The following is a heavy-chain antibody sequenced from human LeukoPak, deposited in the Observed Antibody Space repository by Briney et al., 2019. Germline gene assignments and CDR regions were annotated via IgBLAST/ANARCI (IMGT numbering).Heavy chain of an antibody. CDR3: VTGRGDL. CDR1: GFKFDDCW. Sequence: PGGSLRLSCAASGFKFDDCWMNWVRQTPGKGLEWVAIIKQDGSEKFYVDSVKGRFIISRDNVKSSLSLQMNSVRAEDAGVYYCVTGRGDLWGQGTLVTVSS. J-gene: IGHJ5*02. CDR2: IKQDGSEK. V-gene: IGHV3-7*01.